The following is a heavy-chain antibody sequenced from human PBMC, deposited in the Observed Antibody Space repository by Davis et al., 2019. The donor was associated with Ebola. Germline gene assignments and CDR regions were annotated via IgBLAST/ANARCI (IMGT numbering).Heavy chain of an antibody. J-gene: IGHJ4*02. Sequence: GESLKISCAASRFTFSSYAMSWVRQAPGKGLEWVSAISGSVGSTYYGDSVKGRFSVSRDNSKNMLYLQMNSQRAEDTAVYYCAMAANLYESSAYYGYWGQGTLVTVSS. CDR3: AMAANLYESSAYYGY. V-gene: IGHV3-23*01. D-gene: IGHD3-22*01. CDR2: ISGSVGST. CDR1: RFTFSSYA.